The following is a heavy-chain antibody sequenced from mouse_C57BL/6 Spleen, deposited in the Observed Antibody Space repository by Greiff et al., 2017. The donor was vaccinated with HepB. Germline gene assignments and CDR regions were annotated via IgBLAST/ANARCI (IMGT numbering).Heavy chain of an antibody. CDR1: GFSLTSYG. CDR3: ARNQGGNYGYFDV. CDR2: IWSGGST. J-gene: IGHJ1*03. D-gene: IGHD1-1*02. V-gene: IGHV2-2*01. Sequence: QVQLKESGPGLVQPSQRLSITCTVSGFSLTSYGVHWVRQSPGKGLEWLGVIWSGGSTDYNAAFISRLSISKDNSKSQVFFKMNSLQADDTAIYYCARNQGGNYGYFDVWGTGTTVTVSS.